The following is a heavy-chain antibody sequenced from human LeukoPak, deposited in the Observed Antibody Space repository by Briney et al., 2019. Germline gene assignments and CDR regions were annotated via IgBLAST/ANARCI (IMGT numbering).Heavy chain of an antibody. Sequence: ASVKVSCTASGGTFSSYAISWVRQAPGQGLEWMGGIIPIFGTANYAQKFQGRVTTTADESTSTAYMELSSLRSEDTAVYYCARPVLEWLPGWNGMDVWGQGTTVTVSS. CDR2: IIPIFGTA. CDR3: ARPVLEWLPGWNGMDV. CDR1: GGTFSSYA. D-gene: IGHD3-3*01. V-gene: IGHV1-69*01. J-gene: IGHJ6*02.